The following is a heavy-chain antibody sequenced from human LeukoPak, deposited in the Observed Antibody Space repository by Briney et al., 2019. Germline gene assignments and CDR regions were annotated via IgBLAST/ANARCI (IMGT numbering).Heavy chain of an antibody. V-gene: IGHV3-48*01. CDR1: GFTFSRYS. D-gene: IGHD6-6*01. Sequence: GGSLRLSCAASGFTFSRYSMNWVCQAPGKGLEWVSYISSSSTIYYADSVKGRFTISRDNAKNSLYLQMNSLRAEDTAVYYCARVAARPRAVDYWGQGTLVTVSS. CDR3: ARVAARPRAVDY. CDR2: ISSSSTI. J-gene: IGHJ4*02.